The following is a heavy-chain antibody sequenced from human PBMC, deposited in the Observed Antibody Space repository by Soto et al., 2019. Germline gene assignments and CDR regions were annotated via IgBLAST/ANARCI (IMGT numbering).Heavy chain of an antibody. Sequence: QVQLVQSGAEVKKPGSSVKVSCKASGGTFSSYTVNWVRQAPGQGLEWMGGLIPMFATAGYAQKFQGRLTITADESTNTDFMALSSLRFEDTAIYYCERDGHFDFWRDAGFDSWGQGTLVTVSS. J-gene: IGHJ5*01. V-gene: IGHV1-69*01. CDR1: GGTFSSYT. CDR2: LIPMFATA. CDR3: ERDGHFDFWRDAGFDS. D-gene: IGHD3-3*01.